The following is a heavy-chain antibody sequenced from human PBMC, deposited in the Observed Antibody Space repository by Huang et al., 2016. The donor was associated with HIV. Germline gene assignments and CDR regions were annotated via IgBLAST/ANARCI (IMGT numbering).Heavy chain of an antibody. CDR1: GFSFSNYA. CDR3: ARAPEFGNYEFDQ. D-gene: IGHD4-4*01. CDR2: IADDGTRK. V-gene: IGHV3-30-3*01. Sequence: QVQLVESGGGVVQPGRSLRLSCVAYGFSFSNYAVHWFRQAPGKGLEWGAVIADDGTRKYYADAVKGRFTVSRDNSKNTAYVQMNNPRGGDTAVYYCARAPEFGNYEFDQWGLGTLVTVSS. J-gene: IGHJ4*02.